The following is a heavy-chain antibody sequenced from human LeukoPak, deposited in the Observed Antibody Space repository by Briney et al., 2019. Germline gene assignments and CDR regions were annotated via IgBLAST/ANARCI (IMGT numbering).Heavy chain of an antibody. V-gene: IGHV3-23*01. D-gene: IGHD4-23*01. Sequence: GGTLRLSCAASGFTFSSYGLSWVRQAPGKGLEWVSAISGSGGSTYYADSVKGRFTIPRDNSKNTLYLQMNSLRAGDTAVYFCARSRLARLYGGYRRGASDIWGQGTMVTVSS. CDR2: ISGSGGST. CDR1: GFTFSSYG. CDR3: ARSRLARLYGGYRRGASDI. J-gene: IGHJ3*02.